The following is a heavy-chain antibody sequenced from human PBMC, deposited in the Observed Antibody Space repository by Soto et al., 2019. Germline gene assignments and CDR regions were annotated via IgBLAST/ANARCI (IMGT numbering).Heavy chain of an antibody. D-gene: IGHD6-13*01. Sequence: EVQLVESGGGLVQPGRSLRLSRAASGFSFDDYAMYWVRQAPGKGLEWVSVISWNSRSIGYADSVKGRFTISRDNAKNSLYLQMNSLRAEDTALYYCAKGGSGSFIAPAGTGNWFAPWGQGTLVTVSS. CDR1: GFSFDDYA. CDR3: AKGGSGSFIAPAGTGNWFAP. J-gene: IGHJ5*02. V-gene: IGHV3-9*01. CDR2: ISWNSRSI.